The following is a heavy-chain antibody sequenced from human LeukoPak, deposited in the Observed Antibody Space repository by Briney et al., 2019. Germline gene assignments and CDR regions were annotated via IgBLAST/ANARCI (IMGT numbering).Heavy chain of an antibody. V-gene: IGHV3-30*03. J-gene: IGHJ4*02. CDR1: GFTFSSYG. CDR3: APEGDGYILFDY. CDR2: ISYDGSNI. Sequence: GRSLRLSCAAPGFTFSSYGMHWVRQAPGKGLEWVAVISYDGSNIYYADSVKGRFTISRDNSKNTLNLQMNSLRVEDTAVYYCAPEGDGYILFDYWGQGTLVTVSS. D-gene: IGHD5-24*01.